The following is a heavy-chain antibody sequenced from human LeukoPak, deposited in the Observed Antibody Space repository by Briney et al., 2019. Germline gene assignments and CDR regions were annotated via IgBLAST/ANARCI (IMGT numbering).Heavy chain of an antibody. V-gene: IGHV4-34*01. CDR1: GGSFSGYY. Sequence: SETLSLTCAAYGGSFSGYYWSWIRQPPGKGLEWIGEINHSGSTNYNPSLKSRVTIPVDTSKNQFSLKLSSVTAADTAVYYCARERLRGGYCSSTSCDDAFDIWGQGTMVTVSS. CDR3: ARERLRGGYCSSTSCDDAFDI. J-gene: IGHJ3*02. CDR2: INHSGST. D-gene: IGHD2-2*03.